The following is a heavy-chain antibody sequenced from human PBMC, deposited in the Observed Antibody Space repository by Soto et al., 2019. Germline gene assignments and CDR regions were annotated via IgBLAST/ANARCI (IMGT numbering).Heavy chain of an antibody. CDR1: GGTFSRYT. CDR2: IIPIAAIA. D-gene: IGHD3-10*01. V-gene: IGHV1-69*02. J-gene: IGHJ5*02. Sequence: QVQLVQSGAEVKKPGSSVKVSCKASGGTFSRYTINWVRQAPGQGLEWMGRIIPIAAIANYTQKFQGRVTITEDKSSTTAYMELSRLRSDDTAVYYCARGSTIVRGAPSWFDPWGQGTLVTVSS. CDR3: ARGSTIVRGAPSWFDP.